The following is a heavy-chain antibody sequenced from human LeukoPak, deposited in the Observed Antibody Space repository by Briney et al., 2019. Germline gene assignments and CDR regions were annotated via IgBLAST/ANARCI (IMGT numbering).Heavy chain of an antibody. CDR3: ARGSRRFDP. J-gene: IGHJ5*02. V-gene: IGHV3-30*03. Sequence: GGSLRLSCAASGFTFSSYGMHWVRQAPGKGLEWVAVISYDGSNKYYADSVKGRFTISRDNSKNTLYLQMNSLRAEDTAVYYCARGSRRFDPWGQGTLVTVSS. D-gene: IGHD6-6*01. CDR1: GFTFSSYG. CDR2: ISYDGSNK.